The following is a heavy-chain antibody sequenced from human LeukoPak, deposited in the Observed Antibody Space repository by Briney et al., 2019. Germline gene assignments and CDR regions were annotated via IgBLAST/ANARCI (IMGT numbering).Heavy chain of an antibody. CDR3: AADPHGLKLGINY. CDR2: IVVGSGNT. Sequence: ASVKVSCKASGFTFTSSAVQWVRQARGQRLEWIGWIVVGSGNTNYAQKFQERVTITRDMSASTAYMELSSLRSEDTAVYYCAADPHGLKLGINYWGQGTLVTVSS. V-gene: IGHV1-58*01. J-gene: IGHJ4*02. D-gene: IGHD7-27*01. CDR1: GFTFTSSA.